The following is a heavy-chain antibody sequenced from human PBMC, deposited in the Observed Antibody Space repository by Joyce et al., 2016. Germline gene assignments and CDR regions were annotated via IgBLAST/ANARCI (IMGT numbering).Heavy chain of an antibody. J-gene: IGHJ2*01. CDR2: IYYVGST. CDR3: ARRTVTGNTYWFFDL. D-gene: IGHD4-17*01. CDR1: GGSISSFY. Sequence: QVQLQESGPGLVKPSDTLSLTCTVSGGSISSFYWTWIRQPPGKGLEWIGYIYYVGSTNYNPSLKSRVTISVDAAKNQVSRKLKSVTAADTAVYYCARRTVTGNTYWFFDLWGRGALVTVSS. V-gene: IGHV4-59*08.